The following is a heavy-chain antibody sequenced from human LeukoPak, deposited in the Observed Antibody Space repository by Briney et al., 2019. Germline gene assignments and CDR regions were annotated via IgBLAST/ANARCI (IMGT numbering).Heavy chain of an antibody. J-gene: IGHJ4*02. CDR3: AKVLAVTSYGAKSVFDH. Sequence: QTGGSLRLSCAASGFTFSNYGMHWVRQAPGKGLEWVAFIWYDGSNKYYADSVKGRFTISRDNSKNTVYLQMNSLRAEDTAVYYCAKVLAVTSYGAKSVFDHWGQGTLVTVSS. CDR2: IWYDGSNK. CDR1: GFTFSNYG. V-gene: IGHV3-30*02. D-gene: IGHD4-23*01.